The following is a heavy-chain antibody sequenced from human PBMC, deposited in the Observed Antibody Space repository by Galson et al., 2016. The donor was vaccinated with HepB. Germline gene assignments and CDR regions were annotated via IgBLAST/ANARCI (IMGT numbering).Heavy chain of an antibody. D-gene: IGHD3-9*01. CDR2: ISTYNGNT. V-gene: IGHV1-18*01. Sequence: SVKVSCKASGYTFTSFGITWVRQAPGQGLEWMEWISTYNGNTNYAQKAQGRVTMTTDTSTSTAYMELRSLRSDDTAVYYCARGGELRYFDWSVVWFDPWGQGTLVTVSS. CDR3: ARGGELRYFDWSVVWFDP. CDR1: GYTFTSFG. J-gene: IGHJ5*02.